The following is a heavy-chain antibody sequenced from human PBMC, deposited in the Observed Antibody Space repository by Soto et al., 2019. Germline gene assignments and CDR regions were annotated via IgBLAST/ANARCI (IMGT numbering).Heavy chain of an antibody. Sequence: QVQLAQSGAEVKKPGASVKVSCKASGYTFTNYRIIWVRQAPGQGLEWMGWVRPYNGNTNYAQNLQGSVTMTTDTSTSTAYLDLRSLRSDDTAVYYCAREIVVSSSRDYYCYVDVWGNGTTVTVSS. CDR3: AREIVVSSSRDYYCYVDV. D-gene: IGHD2-15*01. CDR1: GYTFTNYR. J-gene: IGHJ6*03. V-gene: IGHV1-18*01. CDR2: VRPYNGNT.